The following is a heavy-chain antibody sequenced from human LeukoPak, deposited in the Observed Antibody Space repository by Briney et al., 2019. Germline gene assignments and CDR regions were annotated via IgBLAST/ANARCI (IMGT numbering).Heavy chain of an antibody. CDR2: IYHSGST. CDR1: GGSISSSNW. Sequence: SETLSLTCAVSGGSISSSNWWSWVRQPPGKGLEWIGEIYHSGSTNYNPSLKSRVTISVDTSKNQFSLKLSSVTAADTAVYYCARDTGLGGPSGSYYNNWFDPWGQGTLVTVSS. D-gene: IGHD3-10*01. J-gene: IGHJ5*02. V-gene: IGHV4-4*02. CDR3: ARDTGLGGPSGSYYNNWFDP.